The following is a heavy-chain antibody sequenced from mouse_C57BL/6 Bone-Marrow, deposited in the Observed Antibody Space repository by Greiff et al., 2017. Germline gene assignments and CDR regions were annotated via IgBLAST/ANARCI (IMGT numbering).Heavy chain of an antibody. J-gene: IGHJ4*01. D-gene: IGHD1-1*01. CDR1: GYTFTDYY. CDR2: IFPGSGST. Sequence: QVQLQQSGPELVKPGASVKISCKASGYTFTDYYINWVQQRPGQGLEWIGWIFPGSGSTYYNEKFKGKATLTVDKSSSTAYMLLSSLTSEDSAVYFCARRYYGSSYGELDAMDYWGKGTSVTVSS. CDR3: ARRYYGSSYGELDAMDY. V-gene: IGHV1-75*01.